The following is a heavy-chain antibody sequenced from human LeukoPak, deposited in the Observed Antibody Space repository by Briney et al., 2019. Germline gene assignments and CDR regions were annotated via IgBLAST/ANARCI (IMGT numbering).Heavy chain of an antibody. J-gene: IGHJ6*03. CDR1: GFTFSSYA. CDR2: ISGSGGST. D-gene: IGHD3-3*01. V-gene: IGHV3-23*01. Sequence: GGSLRLSCAASGFTFSSYAMSWVRQAPGKGLEWVSGISGSGGSTYYAESVEGRFTISRDNSKNTLYLQMNSLRAEDTAVYYCAKVGSNYDFWSGYFNDYYYYYMDVWGKGTTVTVSS. CDR3: AKVGSNYDFWSGYFNDYYYYYMDV.